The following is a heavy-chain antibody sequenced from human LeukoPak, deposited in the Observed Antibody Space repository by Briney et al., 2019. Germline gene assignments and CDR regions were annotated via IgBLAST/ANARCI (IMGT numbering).Heavy chain of an antibody. CDR2: ISSQSTYI. D-gene: IGHD1-1*01. V-gene: IGHV3-21*01. CDR1: TSNLYPYS. J-gene: IGHJ3*02. CDR3: ARVLLERPGIDSFDM. Sequence: PGGSLRLSCTAQTSNLYPYSVNWVRQAPGKGLEWVSSISSQSTYIYYPDSMKGRFTISRDDAGNSLYLQMNSLRDEDTAVYYCARVLLERPGIDSFDMWGQGTMVTVSS.